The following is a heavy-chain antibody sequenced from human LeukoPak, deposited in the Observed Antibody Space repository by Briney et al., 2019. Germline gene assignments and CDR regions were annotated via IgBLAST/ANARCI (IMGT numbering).Heavy chain of an antibody. CDR3: ARVNNYDYVWGSYIDY. CDR1: GGTFGSYA. V-gene: IGHV1-69*04. CDR2: IIPILGIA. Sequence: AASVKVSCKASGGTFGSYAISWVRQAPGQGLEWMGRIIPILGIANYAQKFQGRVTITADKSTSTAYMELSSLRSEDTAVYYCARVNNYDYVWGSYIDYWGQGTLVTVSS. D-gene: IGHD3-16*01. J-gene: IGHJ4*02.